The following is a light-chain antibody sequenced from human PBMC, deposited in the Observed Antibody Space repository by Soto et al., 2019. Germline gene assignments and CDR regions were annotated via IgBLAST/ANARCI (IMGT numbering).Light chain of an antibody. V-gene: IGKV3D-20*02. J-gene: IGKJ2*02. Sequence: EIVLTQSPGTLSLSPGERATLSCRASQSVSNNYLAWYQQKVGQAPRLLIYDAYSRATGVGARFTGSGSATDFSLTITSLEPEDFAVYYCQQRGKWPSTFGPGTKVDIK. CDR2: DAY. CDR3: QQRGKWPST. CDR1: QSVSNNY.